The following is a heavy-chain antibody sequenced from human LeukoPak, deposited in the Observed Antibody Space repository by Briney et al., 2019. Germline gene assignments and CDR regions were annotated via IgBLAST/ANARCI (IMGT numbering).Heavy chain of an antibody. CDR1: GGTFSSYA. CDR3: ARFYRERGDYIDPFDY. D-gene: IGHD4-17*01. Sequence: GASVKVSCKASGGTFSSYAISWVRQAPGQGLGWMGRIIPILGIANYAQKFQGRVTITADKSTSTAYMELRSLRSDDTAVYYCARFYRERGDYIDPFDYWGQGTLVTVSS. CDR2: IIPILGIA. J-gene: IGHJ4*02. V-gene: IGHV1-69*04.